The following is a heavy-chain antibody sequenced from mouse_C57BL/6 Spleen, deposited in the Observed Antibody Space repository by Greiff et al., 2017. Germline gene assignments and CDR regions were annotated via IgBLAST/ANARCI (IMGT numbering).Heavy chain of an antibody. J-gene: IGHJ4*01. CDR1: GYTFTSYW. Sequence: QVHVKQPGAELVRPGSSVKLSCKASGYTFTSYWMDWVKQRPGQGLEWIGNIYPSDSETHYNQKFKDKATLTVDKSSSTAYMQLSSLTSEDSAVYYCARYWSAMDYWGQGTSVTVSS. CDR2: IYPSDSET. CDR3: ARYWSAMDY. V-gene: IGHV1-61*01. D-gene: IGHD4-1*01.